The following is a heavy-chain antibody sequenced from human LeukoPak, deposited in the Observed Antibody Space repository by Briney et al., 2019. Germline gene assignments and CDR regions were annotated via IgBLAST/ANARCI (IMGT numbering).Heavy chain of an antibody. CDR1: GGSISSYY. CDR3: ARERGALSFDY. J-gene: IGHJ4*02. V-gene: IGHV4-59*01. D-gene: IGHD5-12*01. Sequence: SETLSLTCTVSGGSISSYYRSWIRQPPGKGLEWIGYIYYSGSTNYNPSLKSRVTISVDTSKNQFSLKLSSVTAADTAVYYCARERGALSFDYWGQGTLVTVSS. CDR2: IYYSGST.